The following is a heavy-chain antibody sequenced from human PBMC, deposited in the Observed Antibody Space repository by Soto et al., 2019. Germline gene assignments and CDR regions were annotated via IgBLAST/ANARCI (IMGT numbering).Heavy chain of an antibody. V-gene: IGHV6-1*01. CDR3: ARAGWNDYAFDI. D-gene: IGHD1-1*01. Sequence: QSQTLSLTCAISGDSVSSNSAAWNWIRQSPSRGLEWLGRTYYRSRWQNDYAGSIKSRITINPDTSRNQFSLQLNSVTPEDTAVYYCARAGWNDYAFDIWGQGTKVTVSS. J-gene: IGHJ3*02. CDR1: GDSVSSNSAA. CDR2: TYYRSRWQN.